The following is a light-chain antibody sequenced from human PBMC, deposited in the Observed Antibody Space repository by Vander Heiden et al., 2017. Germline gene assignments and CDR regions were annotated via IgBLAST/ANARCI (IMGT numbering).Light chain of an antibody. CDR2: GAS. Sequence: EIVMTQPPATLSVSPGERATLPCRASQSVSSNLAWSQQKPGQAPRLLIYGASTRATGIPARFSGGGWGTEFTLTISSLQYEDFAVYYCQQYNSWPATFGQGTKVEIK. CDR1: QSVSSN. CDR3: QQYNSWPAT. V-gene: IGKV3-15*01. J-gene: IGKJ1*01.